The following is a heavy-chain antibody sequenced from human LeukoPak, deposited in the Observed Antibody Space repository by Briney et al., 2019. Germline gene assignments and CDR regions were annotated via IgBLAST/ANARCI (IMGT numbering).Heavy chain of an antibody. CDR3: ARRGIHVIPGGVDY. Sequence: ASVKVSCKPSGYSFTAYYMHLVRQAPGQGLEWMGWINPNSGDTKYAQNFQDRVTMTTDTSTSTAYMELRSLRSDDTAVYYCARRGIHVIPGGVDYWGQGTLVTVSS. J-gene: IGHJ4*02. CDR2: INPNSGDT. CDR1: GYSFTAYY. D-gene: IGHD5-18*01. V-gene: IGHV1-2*02.